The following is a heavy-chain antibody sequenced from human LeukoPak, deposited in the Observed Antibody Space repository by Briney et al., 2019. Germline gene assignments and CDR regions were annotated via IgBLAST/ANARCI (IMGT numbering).Heavy chain of an antibody. CDR2: IYYSGST. J-gene: IGHJ5*02. CDR3: ARSNNYYDSSGSFDP. CDR1: GGSISSGDYY. Sequence: SQTLSLTCTVSGGSISSGDYYWSWIRQPPGKGLEWIGYIYYSGSTYYNPSLKSRVTISVDTSKNQFSLKLSSVTAADTAVYYCARSNNYYDSSGSFDPWGQGTLVTVSS. V-gene: IGHV4-30-4*01. D-gene: IGHD3-22*01.